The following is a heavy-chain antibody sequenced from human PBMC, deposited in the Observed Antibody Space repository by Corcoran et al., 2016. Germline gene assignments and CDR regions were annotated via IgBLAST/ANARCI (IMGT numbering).Heavy chain of an antibody. CDR1: GGSFSGYY. J-gene: IGHJ4*02. CDR3: ASGQLKRKRDSSGSFDY. Sequence: QVQLQQWGAGLLKPSETLSLTCAVYGGSFSGYYWSWIRQPPGKGLEWIGEINHSGSTNYNPSLKSRVTISVDTSKNQFSLKLSSVTAADTAVYYCASGQLKRKRDSSGSFDYWGQGTLVTVSS. V-gene: IGHV4-34*01. CDR2: INHSGST. D-gene: IGHD6-19*01.